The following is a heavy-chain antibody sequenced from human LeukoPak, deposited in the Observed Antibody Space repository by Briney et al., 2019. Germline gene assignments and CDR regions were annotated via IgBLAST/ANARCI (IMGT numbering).Heavy chain of an antibody. Sequence: ASVTVSCTVSGYTLTELSMHWVRQAPGKGLEWMGGFDPEDGETIYAQTFQGRVTMTEDTSTDTAYMELSSLRSEDTAVYYCATGLFIAAADHHDYWGQGTLVTVSS. CDR3: ATGLFIAAADHHDY. CDR1: GYTLTELS. CDR2: FDPEDGET. J-gene: IGHJ4*02. V-gene: IGHV1-24*01. D-gene: IGHD6-13*01.